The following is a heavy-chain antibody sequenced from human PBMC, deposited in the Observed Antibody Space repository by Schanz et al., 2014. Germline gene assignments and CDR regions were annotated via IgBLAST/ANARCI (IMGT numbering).Heavy chain of an antibody. CDR3: ARPSSVVGITGWFDT. Sequence: QLQLQESGPGLVKPSETLSLTCSVSGGSISTYYWSWIRQSPGKGLEWIGSISYSGNTYYTPSLKSRVTISLDPSKTQFPLKLTFVTAADTAVYYCARPSSVVGITGWFDTWGQGTLVTVSS. D-gene: IGHD3-22*01. CDR2: ISYSGNT. V-gene: IGHV4-59*04. CDR1: GGSISTYY. J-gene: IGHJ5*02.